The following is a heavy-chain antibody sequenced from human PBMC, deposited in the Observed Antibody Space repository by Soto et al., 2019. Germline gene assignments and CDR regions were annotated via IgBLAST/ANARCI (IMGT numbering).Heavy chain of an antibody. Sequence: LSLTCTVSGGSVSSGSYYWSWIRQPPGKGLEWIGYIYYSGSTNYNPSLKSRVTISVDTSKNQFSLKLSSVTAADTAVYYCARDLLWVAAAGFYYYGMDVWGQGTTVTVSS. CDR2: IYYSGST. J-gene: IGHJ6*02. D-gene: IGHD6-13*01. CDR3: ARDLLWVAAAGFYYYGMDV. CDR1: GGSVSSGSYY. V-gene: IGHV4-61*01.